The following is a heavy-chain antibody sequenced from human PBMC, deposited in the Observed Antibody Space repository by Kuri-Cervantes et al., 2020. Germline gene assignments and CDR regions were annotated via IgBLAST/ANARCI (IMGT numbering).Heavy chain of an antibody. CDR3: ASMVRETLLSYFDY. V-gene: IGHV3-48*02. D-gene: IGHD3-10*01. J-gene: IGHJ4*02. CDR1: GFTFSSYS. CDR2: ISSSSSTI. Sequence: GGSLRLSCAASGFTFSSYSMNWVRQAPGKGLEWVSYISSSSSTIYYADSVKGRFTISRDNAKNSLYLQMNSLRDEDTAVYYCASMVRETLLSYFDYWGQGTLVTVSS.